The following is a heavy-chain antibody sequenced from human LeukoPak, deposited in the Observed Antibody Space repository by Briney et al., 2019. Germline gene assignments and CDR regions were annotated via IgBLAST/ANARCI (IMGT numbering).Heavy chain of an antibody. CDR3: ARGESFIRGYSYGDYPYYFDY. CDR1: GFTFSSYS. CDR2: ISSSSSYI. D-gene: IGHD4-17*01. J-gene: IGHJ4*02. Sequence: GGSLRLSCAASGFTFSSYSMNWVRQAPGKGLEWVSSISSSSSYIYYADSVKGRFTISRDNAKNSLYLQMNSLRAEDTAVYYCARGESFIRGYSYGDYPYYFDYWGQGTLVTVSS. V-gene: IGHV3-21*01.